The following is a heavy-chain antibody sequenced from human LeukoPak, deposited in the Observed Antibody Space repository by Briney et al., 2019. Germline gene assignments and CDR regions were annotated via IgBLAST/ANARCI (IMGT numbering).Heavy chain of an antibody. Sequence: RPSETLSLTCGVFGGSFSGYYWSWIRQPPGKGLEWIGEINHSGSTNYNPSLKSRVTISVDTSKNQFSLKLSSVTAADTAVYYCARGSLWFGELRYWGQGPLVTVSS. CDR2: INHSGST. CDR1: GGSFSGYY. J-gene: IGHJ4*02. CDR3: ARGSLWFGELRY. V-gene: IGHV4-34*01. D-gene: IGHD3-10*01.